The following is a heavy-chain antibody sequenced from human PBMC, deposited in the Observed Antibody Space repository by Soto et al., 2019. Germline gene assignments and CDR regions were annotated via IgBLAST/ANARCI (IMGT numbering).Heavy chain of an antibody. D-gene: IGHD3-10*01. Sequence: PSETLSHTSTGSADSITYITNHYYCCFRLPPGKGLEWIGYISDSAYTSYNPSLRGRVSISVDTSKNQFSLTLTSVTAADTAVYYCARQGFGVLHGLVDVWGQGTTVT. CDR1: ADSITYITNHY. V-gene: IGHV4-61*05. CDR3: ARQGFGVLHGLVDV. J-gene: IGHJ6*02. CDR2: ISDSAYT.